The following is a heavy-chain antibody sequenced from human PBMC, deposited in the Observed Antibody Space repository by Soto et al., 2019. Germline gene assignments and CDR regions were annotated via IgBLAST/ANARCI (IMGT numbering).Heavy chain of an antibody. Sequence: SETLSLTCTVSGGSISSYYWSWIRQPPGKGREWIGHIYYRGSTNYNPSLKSRVTISVDTSKNQFSLKLSSVTAADTAVYYCAREGFWSGYYTGTLHYYYGMDVWGQGTTVTVSS. CDR3: AREGFWSGYYTGTLHYYYGMDV. V-gene: IGHV4-59*01. J-gene: IGHJ6*02. D-gene: IGHD3-3*01. CDR2: IYYRGST. CDR1: GGSISSYY.